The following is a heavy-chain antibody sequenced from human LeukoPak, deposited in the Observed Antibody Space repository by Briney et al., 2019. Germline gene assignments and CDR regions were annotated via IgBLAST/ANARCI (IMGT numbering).Heavy chain of an antibody. CDR3: ARGYYTINWFDP. V-gene: IGHV3-48*03. CDR2: ISSSGSII. J-gene: IGHJ5*02. D-gene: IGHD3-10*01. Sequence: GGSLRLSCAASGFTFSSYEMNWVRQAPGKGLEWVSYISSSGSIIYYADSVKGRFTISRDNAKNSLYLQMNSLRAEDTAVYYCARGYYTINWFDPWGQGTLVTVSS. CDR1: GFTFSSYE.